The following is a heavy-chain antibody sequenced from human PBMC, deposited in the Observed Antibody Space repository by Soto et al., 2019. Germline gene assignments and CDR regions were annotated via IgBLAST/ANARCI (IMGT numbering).Heavy chain of an antibody. J-gene: IGHJ4*02. CDR1: GFSLTDTGMG. CDR3: APRRSGYVDS. Sequence: QITLKESGPTLVKPTQTLTLTCTSSGFSLTDTGMGVGWIRQPPGKALEWIALIYWDDDKRYSPSLKRGLTMSKDASKNQVVLTTTNVDAVDTATYYCAPRRSGYVDSWAQGTLVTVSS. V-gene: IGHV2-5*02. CDR2: IYWDDDK.